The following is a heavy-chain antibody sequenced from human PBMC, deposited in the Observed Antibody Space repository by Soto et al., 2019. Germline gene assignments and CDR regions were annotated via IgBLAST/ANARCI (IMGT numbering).Heavy chain of an antibody. J-gene: IGHJ6*02. V-gene: IGHV6-1*01. CDR2: TYYRSKWYN. CDR1: WDIVSCNSAS. D-gene: IGHD5-18*01. CDR3: ARDRGYSYGPYYYYGMDV. Sequence: SQTLLLTCAISWDIVSCNSASWNWVRQSPSRGIEWLGTTYYRSKWYNDYAVSVKSRITNNPDTSKNQFSLQPNSVTPEDTGVYYCARDRGYSYGPYYYYGMDVWGQGTMVTVSS.